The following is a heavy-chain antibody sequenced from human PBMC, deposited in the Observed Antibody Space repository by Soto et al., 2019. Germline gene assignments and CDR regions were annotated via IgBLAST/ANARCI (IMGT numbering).Heavy chain of an antibody. CDR3: ARPGATYYYYYGMDV. Sequence: GGSLRLSCAASGFNLSSYGMHWVRQAPGKGLEWVAVIWYDGSNKYYADSVKGRFTISRDNSKNTLYLQMNSLRAEDTAVYYCARPGATYYYYYGMDVWGQGTTVTVSS. J-gene: IGHJ6*02. CDR2: IWYDGSNK. V-gene: IGHV3-33*01. D-gene: IGHD5-12*01. CDR1: GFNLSSYG.